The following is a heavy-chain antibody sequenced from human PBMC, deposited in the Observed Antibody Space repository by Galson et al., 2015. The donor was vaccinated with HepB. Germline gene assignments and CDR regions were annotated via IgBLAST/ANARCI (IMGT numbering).Heavy chain of an antibody. V-gene: IGHV3-23*01. CDR2: ISDSGYTT. CDR3: ATQRGSCRDGTCLVAY. J-gene: IGHJ4*02. CDR1: GFTFSSYA. Sequence: SLRLSCAASGFTFSSYAMWWVRQAPGKGLECVSAISDSGYTTYYADSVKGRFTISRDNSGNTVDLQMNSLRAEDTAVYYCATQRGSCRDGTCLVAYWGQGTPVTVSS. D-gene: IGHD2-15*01.